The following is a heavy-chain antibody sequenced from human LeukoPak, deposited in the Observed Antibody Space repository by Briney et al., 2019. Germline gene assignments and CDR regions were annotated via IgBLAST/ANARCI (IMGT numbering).Heavy chain of an antibody. CDR1: GFTFSSYG. CDR2: ISGSGGST. V-gene: IGHV3-23*01. J-gene: IGHJ6*03. D-gene: IGHD6-13*01. CDR3: AKSSSFHYYYYMDV. Sequence: GGSLRLSCAASGFTFSSYGMSWVRRAPGKGLEWVSAISGSGGSTYYADSVKGRFTISRDNSKNTLYLQMNSLRAEDTAVYYCAKSSSFHYYYYMDVWGKGTTVTISS.